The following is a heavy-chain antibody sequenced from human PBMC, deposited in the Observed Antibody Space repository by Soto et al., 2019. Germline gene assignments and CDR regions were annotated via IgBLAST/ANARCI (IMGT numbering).Heavy chain of an antibody. CDR2: ISYDGSNK. J-gene: IGHJ4*02. D-gene: IGHD3-22*01. CDR1: GFTFSSYA. V-gene: IGHV3-30-3*01. CDR3: ARRLYDSSGYYYLDY. Sequence: GSLRLSCAASGFTFSSYAMHWVRQAPGKGLEWVAVISYDGSNKYYADSVKGRFTISRDNSKNTLYLQMNSLRAEDTAVYYCARRLYDSSGYYYLDYWGQGTLVTVSS.